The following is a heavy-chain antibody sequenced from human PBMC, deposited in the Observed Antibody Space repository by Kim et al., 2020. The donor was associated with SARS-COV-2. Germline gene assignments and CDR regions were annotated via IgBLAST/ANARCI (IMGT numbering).Heavy chain of an antibody. CDR3: AKDLWDYSGMDV. V-gene: IGHV3-23*01. D-gene: IGHD1-26*01. Sequence: AGSVKGRLFSSRDDSKNTLYLRLNSLRAEDTALYYCAKDLWDYSGMDVWGQGTTVTVSS. J-gene: IGHJ6*02.